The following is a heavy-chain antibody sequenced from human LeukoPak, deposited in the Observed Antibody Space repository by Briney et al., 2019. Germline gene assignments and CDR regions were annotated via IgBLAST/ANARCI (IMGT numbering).Heavy chain of an antibody. CDR1: GFTFSNYA. CDR3: ARVNPISSGFYAY. J-gene: IGHJ4*02. Sequence: GGSLRLSCAASGFTFSNYAMSWVRQAPGKGLEWVSYISGSSSDTNYADFVKGRFTISRDNAKNSPYLQMNSLRAEDTAVYYCARVNPISSGFYAYWGQGTPVTVSS. CDR2: ISGSSSDT. D-gene: IGHD3-22*01. V-gene: IGHV3-11*06.